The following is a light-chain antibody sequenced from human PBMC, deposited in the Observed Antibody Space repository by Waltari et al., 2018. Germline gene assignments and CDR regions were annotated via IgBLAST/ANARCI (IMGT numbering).Light chain of an antibody. CDR1: QSVRSNY. J-gene: IGKJ1*01. V-gene: IGKV3-20*01. CDR2: GAA. CDR3: QQYGNSPPWT. Sequence: EVVLTQSPGTLSLSPGERATLSCRASQSVRSNYLAWYQQKPGQAPRLLIYGAASRATGIPDRFSGSGSETDFTLIISRLEPEDSAVYYCQQYGNSPPWTFGQGTKVEIK.